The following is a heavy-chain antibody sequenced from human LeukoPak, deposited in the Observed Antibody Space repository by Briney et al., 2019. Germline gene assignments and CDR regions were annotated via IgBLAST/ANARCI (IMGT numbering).Heavy chain of an antibody. CDR2: IYSGGST. D-gene: IGHD6-13*01. CDR1: GLTVGSNY. Sequence: PGGSLRLSCAASGLTVGSNYMSWVRQAPGKGLEWVSVIYSGGSTYYADSVKGRFTISRDNSKNTLYLQMNSLRAEDTAVYYCAMDLIAAALGYWGQGTLVTVSS. CDR3: AMDLIAAALGY. V-gene: IGHV3-66*01. J-gene: IGHJ4*02.